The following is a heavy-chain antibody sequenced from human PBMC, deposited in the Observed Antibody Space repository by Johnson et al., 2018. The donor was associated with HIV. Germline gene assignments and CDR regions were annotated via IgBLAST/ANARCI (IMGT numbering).Heavy chain of an antibody. D-gene: IGHD2-2*01. V-gene: IGHV3-66*02. J-gene: IGHJ3*01. CDR2: SGSGGST. Sequence: VQLVESGGGLVQPGGSLRLSCAASGFTVSSNYMNWVRQAPGKGLEWVSAISGSGGSTYYADSVKGRFTISRDNSKNTLYLQMNSLRAEDTAVYYCARDGGHYCSSTGCWNKHAFDVWGQGTMVTVSS. CDR1: GFTVSSNY. CDR3: ARDGGHYCSSTGCWNKHAFDV.